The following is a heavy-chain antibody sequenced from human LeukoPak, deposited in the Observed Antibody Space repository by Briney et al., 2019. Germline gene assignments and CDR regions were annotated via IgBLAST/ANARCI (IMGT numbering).Heavy chain of an antibody. CDR2: IYPGDSDT. J-gene: IGHJ3*02. Sequence: GESLKISCNTSGYNFPNFWIGRVRQMRGKGLEWMGIIYPGDSDTRYSPSFRGQVTISADKSISTAYLQWSSLKGSDTAMYYCARRGSFSSFDIWGQGTMVTVSS. CDR1: GYNFPNFW. V-gene: IGHV5-51*01. CDR3: ARRGSFSSFDI. D-gene: IGHD3-16*01.